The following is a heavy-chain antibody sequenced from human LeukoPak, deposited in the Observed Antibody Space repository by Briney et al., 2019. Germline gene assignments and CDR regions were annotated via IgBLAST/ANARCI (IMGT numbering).Heavy chain of an antibody. J-gene: IGHJ6*02. CDR2: INPNSGGT. V-gene: IGHV1-2*02. CDR1: GYTLTDYY. D-gene: IGHD3-9*01. CDR3: ARDMFSNYDIFTGYSELNNHYYHYGMDV. Sequence: ASVKVSCKASGYTLTDYYLHWVRQAPGQGLEWMGRINPNSGGTKYAQKFEGRVTMTRDTSISKAYMELSSLRSDDTAVYCCARDMFSNYDIFTGYSELNNHYYHYGMDVWGQGTTVTVSS.